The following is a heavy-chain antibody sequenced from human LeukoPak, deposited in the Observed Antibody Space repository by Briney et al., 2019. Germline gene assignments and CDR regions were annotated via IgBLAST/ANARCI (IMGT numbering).Heavy chain of an antibody. CDR1: GGSISSGGYS. CDR3: ARAGYYYDSSGYSDAFDI. V-gene: IGHV4-30-2*01. Sequence: SGTLSLTCAVSGGSISSGGYSWSWIRQPPGKGLEWIGYIYHSGSTYYNPSLKSRVTISVDRSKNQFSLKLSSVTAADTAVYYCARAGYYYDSSGYSDAFDIWGQGTMVTVSS. D-gene: IGHD3-22*01. CDR2: IYHSGST. J-gene: IGHJ3*02.